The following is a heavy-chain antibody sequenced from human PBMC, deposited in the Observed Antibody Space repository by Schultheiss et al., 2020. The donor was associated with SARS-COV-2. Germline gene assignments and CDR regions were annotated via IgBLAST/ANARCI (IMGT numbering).Heavy chain of an antibody. CDR1: GFTFSSYS. J-gene: IGHJ4*02. CDR2: ISSSSSTI. D-gene: IGHD5-24*01. V-gene: IGHV3-48*02. CDR3: ARVEMATINGGLALDY. Sequence: GGSLRLSCAASGFTFSSYSMNWVRQAPGKGLEWVSYISSSSSTIYYADSVKGRFTISRDNAKNSLYLQMNSLRDEDTAVYYCARVEMATINGGLALDYWGQGTLVTVSS.